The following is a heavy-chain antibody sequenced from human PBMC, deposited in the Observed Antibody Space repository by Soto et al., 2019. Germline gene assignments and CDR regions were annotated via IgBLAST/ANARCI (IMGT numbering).Heavy chain of an antibody. D-gene: IGHD2-15*01. V-gene: IGHV1-46*01. CDR1: GYTFTSYY. CDR3: ARGPLSSVGQY. J-gene: IGHJ1*01. Sequence: QVQLVQSGAEVKKPGASVKVSCKASGYTFTSYYMHWVRQAPGQGLEWMGIINPSSGSTNYAQKFQGRVTMTRDTSTTTVYMELTSLRFEDAAVYYCARGPLSSVGQYWGQGTQVTVSS. CDR2: INPSSGST.